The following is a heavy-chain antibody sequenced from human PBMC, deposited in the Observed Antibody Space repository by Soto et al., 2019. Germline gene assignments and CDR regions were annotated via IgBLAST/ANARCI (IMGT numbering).Heavy chain of an antibody. Sequence: EVQLVESGGGLVQHGGSLRLSCADSGFTFSSYWMHWVRQAPGKGLVWVSRINSDGSSTSYADSVKGRFTISRDNAKNTLYLQMNSLRAEDTAVYYCVRTSLVVAAATREDYWGQGTLVTVSS. J-gene: IGHJ4*02. D-gene: IGHD2-15*01. CDR1: GFTFSSYW. V-gene: IGHV3-74*01. CDR2: INSDGSST. CDR3: VRTSLVVAAATREDY.